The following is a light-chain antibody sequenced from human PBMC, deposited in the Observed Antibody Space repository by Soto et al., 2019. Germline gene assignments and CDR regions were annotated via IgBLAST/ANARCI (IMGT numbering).Light chain of an antibody. V-gene: IGKV2-28*01. Sequence: DIVMTQSPLSLPVTPGEPASISCRSSQSLLHSNGYNDLDWYMQKPGQSPQLLIYLGSNRASGVPNRVSGSGSGTAFTLNISRVEAADVGVYYCSQALRTPRWTFGQGTKVEIK. J-gene: IGKJ1*01. CDR1: QSLLHSNGYND. CDR3: SQALRTPRWT. CDR2: LGS.